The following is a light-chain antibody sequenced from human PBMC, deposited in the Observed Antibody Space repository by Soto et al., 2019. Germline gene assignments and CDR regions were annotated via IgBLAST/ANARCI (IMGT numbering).Light chain of an antibody. J-gene: IGLJ1*01. CDR1: SSNPGAGYD. Sequence: QSVLTQPPSASGAPGQRVTISCTGSSSNPGAGYDVHWYKLLPGTAPKLPIYGNRNRPSGVPDRFSGSKSGNTASLTVSGLQAEDEADYYCSSYAGSSNVFGTGTTVTVL. CDR2: GNR. CDR3: SSYAGSSNV. V-gene: IGLV1-40*01.